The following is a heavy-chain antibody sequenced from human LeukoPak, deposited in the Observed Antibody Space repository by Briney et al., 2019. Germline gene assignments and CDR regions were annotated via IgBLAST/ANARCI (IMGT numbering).Heavy chain of an antibody. Sequence: ASVKVFCKASGYTFTSYGISWVRQAPGQGLEWMGWINPNSGGTNYAQKFQGRVTMTRDTSISTAYMELSRLRSDDTAVYYCARVGALPLYYFDYWGQGTLVTVSS. J-gene: IGHJ4*02. D-gene: IGHD3-10*01. CDR2: INPNSGGT. V-gene: IGHV1-2*02. CDR3: ARVGALPLYYFDY. CDR1: GYTFTSYG.